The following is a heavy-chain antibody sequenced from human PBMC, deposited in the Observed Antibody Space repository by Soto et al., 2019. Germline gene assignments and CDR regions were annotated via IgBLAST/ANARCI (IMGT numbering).Heavy chain of an antibody. Sequence: QVQLQESGPGLVKPSETLSLTCTVSGGSISSYYWSWIRQPPGKGLEWIGYIYYSGSTNYNPSLKSRVTIAVDTSKNQCSLKLSSVTAADTAVYYCAALWFGEIGLVYWGQGTLVTVSS. CDR3: AALWFGEIGLVY. D-gene: IGHD3-10*01. CDR1: GGSISSYY. J-gene: IGHJ4*02. V-gene: IGHV4-59*08. CDR2: IYYSGST.